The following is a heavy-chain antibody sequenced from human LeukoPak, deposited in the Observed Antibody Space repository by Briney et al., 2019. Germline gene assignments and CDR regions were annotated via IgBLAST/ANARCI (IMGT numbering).Heavy chain of an antibody. CDR3: AKTKKDGDNYYYYYYMDV. V-gene: IGHV3-30*18. CDR2: ISYDGRSR. J-gene: IGHJ6*03. CDR1: GFSFSNYG. D-gene: IGHD5-24*01. Sequence: PGGSLRLSCAASGFSFSNYGMHWVRQAPDKGLEWVALISYDGRSRFYADSVKGRFAISRDNSKNTLYLQMNSLRAEDTAVYYCAKTKKDGDNYYYYYYMDVWGKGTTVSVS.